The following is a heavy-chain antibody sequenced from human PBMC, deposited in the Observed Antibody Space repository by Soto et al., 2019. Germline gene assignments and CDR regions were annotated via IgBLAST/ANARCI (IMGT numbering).Heavy chain of an antibody. V-gene: IGHV3-11*06. CDR3: ARTSFGDGWYAIDF. CDR1: GFAFSDYY. Sequence: QVQLEESGGGLVKPGESLRLSCAASGFAFSDYYMTWIRQTPGKGLEWLSHITSSASYTNYAESVKGRFTTSRDNAKSSLFLQMNRLRAEDTAVYYCARTSFGDGWYAIDFWGPGTLVIVSS. D-gene: IGHD6-19*01. J-gene: IGHJ4*02. CDR2: ITSSASYT.